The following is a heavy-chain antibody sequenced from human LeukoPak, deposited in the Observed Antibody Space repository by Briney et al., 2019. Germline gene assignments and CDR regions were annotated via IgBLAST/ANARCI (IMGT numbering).Heavy chain of an antibody. Sequence: SVKVSRKASGGTFSSYAISWVRQAPGQGLEWMGRIIPILGIANYAQKFQGRVTITADESTSTAYMELSSLRSEDTAVYYCARDYYDSSGYTYYFDYWGQGRLVTVSS. D-gene: IGHD3-22*01. CDR2: IIPILGIA. CDR1: GGTFSSYA. J-gene: IGHJ4*01. CDR3: ARDYYDSSGYTYYFDY. V-gene: IGHV1-69*04.